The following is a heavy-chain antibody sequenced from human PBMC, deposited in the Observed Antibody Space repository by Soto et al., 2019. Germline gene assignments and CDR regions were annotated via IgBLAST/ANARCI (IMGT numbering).Heavy chain of an antibody. D-gene: IGHD2-15*01. CDR2: VSIGGST. CDR1: GFTFSSYA. CDR3: AKRRGAGGHFDY. Sequence: GSLRLSCAASGFTFSSYAMGLVRQGPGKGLEWVAVVSIGGSTHYADSVRGRSTISRDNSKNTLSLQMNSLTAEDTAVYFCAKRRGAGGHFDYWGQGALVTVSS. J-gene: IGHJ4*02. V-gene: IGHV3-23*01.